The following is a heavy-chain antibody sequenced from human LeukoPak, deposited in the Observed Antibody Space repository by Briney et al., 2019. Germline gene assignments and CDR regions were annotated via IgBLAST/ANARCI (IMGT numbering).Heavy chain of an antibody. J-gene: IGHJ4*02. D-gene: IGHD6-13*01. CDR2: INPNSGGT. Sequence: ASVKVSCKASGYTFTGYYMHWVRQAPGQGLEWMGWINPNSGGTNYAQKFQGRVTMTRDTSISTAYMELSRLRSDDTAVYYCATNLGRGYSSSNSAFDYWGQGTLVTVSS. CDR1: GYTFTGYY. CDR3: ATNLGRGYSSSNSAFDY. V-gene: IGHV1-2*02.